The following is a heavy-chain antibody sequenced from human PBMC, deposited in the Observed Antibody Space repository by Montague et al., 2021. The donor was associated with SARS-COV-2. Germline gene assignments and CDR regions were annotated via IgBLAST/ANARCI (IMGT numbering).Heavy chain of an antibody. CDR3: ARVVDAFWIGSVDYYYMDV. CDR2: FSCNGNDI. J-gene: IGHJ6*03. CDR1: GFTFSNYN. Sequence: SLRLSCAASGFTFSNYNIHWVRQAPGKGLECVSSFSCNGNDIYYADSVKGRFTISRDNAKNSLYLQLDRLRPEDTALYFCARVVDAFWIGSVDYYYMDVWGQGTTVTVSS. V-gene: IGHV3-21*01. D-gene: IGHD3-3*01.